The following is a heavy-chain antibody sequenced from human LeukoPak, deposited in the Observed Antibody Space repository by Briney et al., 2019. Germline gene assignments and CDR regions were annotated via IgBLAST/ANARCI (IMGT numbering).Heavy chain of an antibody. CDR2: IYYSGCT. CDR1: GGSISSGGYY. V-gene: IGHV4-31*03. CDR3: ARGRVARLPFFDF. J-gene: IGHJ4*02. Sequence: SQTLSLTCTVSGGSISSGGYYWSWIRQHPGKGLEWIGYIYYSGCTYYNPSLKSRVTISVDTSKNQFSLELTSMTAADTAVYYCARGRVARLPFFDFWAQGSLVTASS. D-gene: IGHD4-17*01.